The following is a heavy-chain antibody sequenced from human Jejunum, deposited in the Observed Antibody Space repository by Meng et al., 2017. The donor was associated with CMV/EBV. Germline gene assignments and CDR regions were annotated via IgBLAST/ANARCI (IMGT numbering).Heavy chain of an antibody. CDR1: GFTFSNYW. CDR3: LRGGAGSTYGQFDY. V-gene: IGHV3-74*01. Sequence: GFTFSNYWMHWGRQAPGKGLVWVSRIKTDGSSTSYADSVKGRFTISRDNAKNTLYLQMNSLRVEDTAVYYCLRGGAGSTYGQFDYWGQGTVVTVSS. CDR2: IKTDGSST. D-gene: IGHD3-10*01. J-gene: IGHJ4*02.